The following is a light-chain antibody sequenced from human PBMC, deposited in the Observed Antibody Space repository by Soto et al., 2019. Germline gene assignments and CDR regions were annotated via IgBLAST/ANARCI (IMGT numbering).Light chain of an antibody. J-gene: IGKJ2*01. V-gene: IGKV3-20*01. CDR1: QSVSSSY. CDR2: GAS. CDR3: QQYGSSPYT. Sequence: EIVLTQSPGTLSLSPGDRVTLSCRASQSVSSSYLAWYQQKPGQAPRLLIYGASSRATGIPDMFSGSGSGTYFTLTSSRLAPEDVAVYYCQQYGSSPYTFGQGTKLGIK.